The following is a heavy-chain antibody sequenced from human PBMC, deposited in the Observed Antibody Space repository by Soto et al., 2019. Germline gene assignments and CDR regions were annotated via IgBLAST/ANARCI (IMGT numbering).Heavy chain of an antibody. Sequence: PSETLSLTCTVSGGSIISGGYYWRWIRQPPGKGLEWIGYIYYSGSTYYNPSLKSRVTISVDTSKNQFSLKLSSVTAADTAVYYCAGDIVVVPAATQPSYGMDVWGQGTTVTVSS. V-gene: IGHV4-30-4*01. D-gene: IGHD2-2*01. CDR1: GGSIISGGYY. CDR2: IYYSGST. CDR3: AGDIVVVPAATQPSYGMDV. J-gene: IGHJ6*02.